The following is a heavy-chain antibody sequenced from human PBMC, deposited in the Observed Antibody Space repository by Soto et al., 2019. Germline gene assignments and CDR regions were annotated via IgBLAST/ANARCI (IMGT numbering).Heavy chain of an antibody. CDR2: IYYSGST. J-gene: IGHJ6*02. CDR3: ARDLIPAANLSYYYYGMDV. Sequence: SETLSLTCTVSGGSISSGGYYWSWIRQHPGKGLEWIGYIYYSGSTYYNPSLKSRVTISVDTSKNQFSLKLSSVTAADTAVYYCARDLIPAANLSYYYYGMDVWGQGTTVTVSS. CDR1: GGSISSGGYY. D-gene: IGHD2-2*01. V-gene: IGHV4-31*03.